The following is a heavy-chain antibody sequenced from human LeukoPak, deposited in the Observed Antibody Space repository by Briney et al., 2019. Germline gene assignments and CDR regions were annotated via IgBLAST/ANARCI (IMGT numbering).Heavy chain of an antibody. CDR3: ARGHYGSSSALDY. J-gene: IGHJ4*02. Sequence: SETLSLTCTVSGGSISSSSYYWGWIRQPPGKGLEWIGSIYYSGSTNYNPSLKSRVTISVDTSKNQFSLKLSSVTAADTAVYYCARGHYGSSSALDYWGQGTLVTVSS. D-gene: IGHD6-6*01. CDR2: IYYSGST. V-gene: IGHV4-39*07. CDR1: GGSISSSSYY.